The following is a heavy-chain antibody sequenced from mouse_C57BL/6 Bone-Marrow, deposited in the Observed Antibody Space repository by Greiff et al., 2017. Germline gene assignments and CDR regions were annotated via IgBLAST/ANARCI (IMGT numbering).Heavy chain of an antibody. CDR2: IDPENGDT. CDR3: TSYSNYGAMDY. Sequence: VQLQQSGAELVRPGASVKLSCTASGFTFKDAYMHWVKQRPEQGLEWIGWIDPENGDTEYASKFQGKATITADKSSNTAYLQLSSLRAEDTAVYYCTSYSNYGAMDYWGQGTSVTVSS. V-gene: IGHV14-4*01. D-gene: IGHD2-5*01. J-gene: IGHJ4*01. CDR1: GFTFKDAY.